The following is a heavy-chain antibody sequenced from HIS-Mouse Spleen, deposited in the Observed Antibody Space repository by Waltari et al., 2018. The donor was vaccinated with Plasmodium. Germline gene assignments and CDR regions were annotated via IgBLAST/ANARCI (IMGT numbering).Heavy chain of an antibody. V-gene: IGHV3-7*01. Sequence: EVQLVESGGGSVQPGGSLRLSGAASGFTFGSYWMSWVRQAPGKGLEWVANIKQDGSEKYYMDSVKGRFTISRDNAKNSLYLQMNSLRAEDTAVYYCASSWYWYFDLWGRGTLVTVSS. CDR1: GFTFGSYW. D-gene: IGHD6-13*01. CDR2: IKQDGSEK. J-gene: IGHJ2*01. CDR3: ASSWYWYFDL.